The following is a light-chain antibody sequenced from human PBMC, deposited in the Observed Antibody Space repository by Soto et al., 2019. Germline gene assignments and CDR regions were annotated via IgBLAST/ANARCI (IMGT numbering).Light chain of an antibody. Sequence: EVVMTQSPATLSVSPGERATLSCRASQSVNANLAWYQQKPGQAPRLLIHGASNRATGIPARFSGSGVGTDFILTISRLQSEGFAGYYSQQYNTWLWTLGKGTKVEI. CDR2: GAS. CDR1: QSVNAN. V-gene: IGKV3-15*01. CDR3: QQYNTWLWT. J-gene: IGKJ1*01.